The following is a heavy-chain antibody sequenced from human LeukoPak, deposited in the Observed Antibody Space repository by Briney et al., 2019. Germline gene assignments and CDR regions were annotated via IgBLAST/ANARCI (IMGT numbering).Heavy chain of an antibody. V-gene: IGHV4-34*01. CDR2: INHSGST. CDR1: GGSFSGYY. J-gene: IGHJ4*02. D-gene: IGHD6-13*01. CDR3: ARDLRAAAGSPVDY. Sequence: SETLSLTCAVYGGSFSGYYWSWIRQPPGKGLGWIGEINHSGSTNYNPSLKSRVTISVDTSKNQFSLKLSSVTAADTAVYYCARDLRAAAGSPVDYWGQGTLVTVSS.